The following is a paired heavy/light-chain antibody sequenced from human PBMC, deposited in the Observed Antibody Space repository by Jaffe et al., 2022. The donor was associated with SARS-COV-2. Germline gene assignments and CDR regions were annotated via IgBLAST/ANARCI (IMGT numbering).Light chain of an antibody. CDR3: QQSGSSPRT. CDR2: GAS. V-gene: IGKV3-20*01. Sequence: EIVLTQSPGTLSLSPGERATLSCRASQSVSSSYLAWYQQKPGQAPRLLIYGASSRATGVPDRFSGSGSGTDFTLTISRLEPEDFAVYYCQQSGSSPRTFGQGTKLEIK. J-gene: IGKJ2*01. CDR1: QSVSSSY.
Heavy chain of an antibody. CDR2: ITTSGGST. CDR3: ATRPYCSSSSCYYPP. V-gene: IGHV3-23*04. D-gene: IGHD2-2*01. CDR1: GFTFSSYA. Sequence: EVQLVESGGGLVQPGGSLRLSCEASGFTFSSYAMSWVRQAPGKGLEWVSAITTSGGSTYYADSVKGRFTISRDNSKNTLYVQMNSLRAEDTAVYYCATRPYCSSSSCYYPPWGQGTLVTVSS. J-gene: IGHJ5*02.